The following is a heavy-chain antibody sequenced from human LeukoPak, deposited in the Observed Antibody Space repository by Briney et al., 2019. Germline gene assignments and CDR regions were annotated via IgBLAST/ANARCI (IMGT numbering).Heavy chain of an antibody. D-gene: IGHD2-2*01. Sequence: GGSLRLSCAASGFTFSSYAMSWVRQAPGKGLEWVAVIWYDGSNKYYADSVKGRFTISRDNSKNTLYLQMNSLRAEDTAVYYCARDLVPASRWGRGNWFDPWGQGTLVTVSS. CDR1: GFTFSSYA. V-gene: IGHV3-33*08. CDR2: IWYDGSNK. J-gene: IGHJ5*02. CDR3: ARDLVPASRWGRGNWFDP.